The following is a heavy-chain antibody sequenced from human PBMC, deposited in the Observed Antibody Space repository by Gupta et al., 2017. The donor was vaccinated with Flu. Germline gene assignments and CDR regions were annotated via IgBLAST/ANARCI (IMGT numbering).Heavy chain of an antibody. V-gene: IGHV4-61*02. J-gene: IGHJ5*02. CDR1: GGSISSGSYY. Sequence: QVQLQESGPGLVKPSQTLSLTCTVSGGSISSGSYYWSWIRQPAGKGLEWIGRIYTSGSTNYNPSLKSRVTISVDTSKNQFSLKLSSVTAADTAVYYCARAALSPNWFDPWGQGTLVTVSS. CDR2: IYTSGST. CDR3: ARAALSPNWFDP.